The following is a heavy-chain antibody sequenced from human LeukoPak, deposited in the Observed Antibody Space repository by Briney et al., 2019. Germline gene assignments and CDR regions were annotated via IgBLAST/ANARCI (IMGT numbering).Heavy chain of an antibody. CDR1: GFTFSNAW. CDR3: TTDRGLYDSSGYYYVATDI. V-gene: IGHV3-15*01. CDR2: IKSIADGGTT. J-gene: IGHJ3*02. D-gene: IGHD3-22*01. Sequence: GGSLRLSCAASGFTFSNAWMSWVRQAPGKGLEWVGRIKSIADGGTTDYAASVKGRFTISRDDSKNTLYLQMNSLKTEDTAVYYCTTDRGLYDSSGYYYVATDIWGQGTMVTVSS.